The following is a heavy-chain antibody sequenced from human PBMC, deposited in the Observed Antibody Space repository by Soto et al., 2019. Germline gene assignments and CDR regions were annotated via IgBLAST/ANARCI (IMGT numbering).Heavy chain of an antibody. J-gene: IGHJ4*02. V-gene: IGHV1-18*01. D-gene: IGHD3-9*01. Sequence: QVQLVQSGPEVKKPGASVKVACKASGYTFLKYGINWVRQAPGQGLEWMGGIQTDNDHASFAQKFEGRVTMTTDTSTRTVYMELRDLSSDDTAVDYCAKDLGSGYRFDYWGQGTPVTVSS. CDR1: GYTFLKYG. CDR2: IQTDNDHA. CDR3: AKDLGSGYRFDY.